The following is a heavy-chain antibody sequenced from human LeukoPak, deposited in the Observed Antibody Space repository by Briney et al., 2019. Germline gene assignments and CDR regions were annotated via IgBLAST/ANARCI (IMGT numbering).Heavy chain of an antibody. CDR2: ISGSGGST. Sequence: GGSVRLSCAASGCTFSSYAMSWVRQAPGKGLEWVSAISGSGGSTYYADSVKGRFTISRDNSKNTLYLQMNSLRAEDTAVYYCARFTMDSSGYLFDYWGQGTLVTFSS. CDR3: ARFTMDSSGYLFDY. CDR1: GCTFSSYA. D-gene: IGHD3-22*01. V-gene: IGHV3-23*01. J-gene: IGHJ4*02.